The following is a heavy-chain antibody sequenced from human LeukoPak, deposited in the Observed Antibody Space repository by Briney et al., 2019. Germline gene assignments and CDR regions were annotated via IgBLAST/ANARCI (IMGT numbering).Heavy chain of an antibody. D-gene: IGHD5-12*01. V-gene: IGHV1-3*01. Sequence: ASVKVCCKASGYTFTSYGMHWVSQAPGQRLEWMGWSNAGNGNTKYSQKFQGRVTITRDTSASTAYMELSSLRSEDTAVYYCARDRYSGYAARGGFHYWGQGTLVTVSS. J-gene: IGHJ4*02. CDR3: ARDRYSGYAARGGFHY. CDR2: SNAGNGNT. CDR1: GYTFTSYG.